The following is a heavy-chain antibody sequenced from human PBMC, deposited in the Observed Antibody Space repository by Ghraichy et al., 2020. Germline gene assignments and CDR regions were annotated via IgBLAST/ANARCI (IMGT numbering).Heavy chain of an antibody. Sequence: SETLSLTCSVSAGPVSSSDYYWGWIRQPPGKGLEWIGSIFHSGIVHYSGSTYYNPSLKSRVTMSVDTAKNQFSLKLISVTAADTAVYYCARHAVHYSYDSGSYSHFDYWGQGSLITVSS. V-gene: IGHV4-39*01. CDR2: IFHSGIVHYSGST. D-gene: IGHD3-22*01. CDR3: ARHAVHYSYDSGSYSHFDY. J-gene: IGHJ4*02. CDR1: AGPVSSSDYY.